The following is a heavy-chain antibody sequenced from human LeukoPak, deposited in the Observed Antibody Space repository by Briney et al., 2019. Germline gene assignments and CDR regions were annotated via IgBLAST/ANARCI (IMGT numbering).Heavy chain of an antibody. J-gene: IGHJ6*04. CDR1: GFTFSSYE. V-gene: IGHV3-48*03. D-gene: IGHD3-10*01. CDR3: ARLWFGELSGGMDV. CDR2: ISSSGSTI. Sequence: GSLRLSCAASGFTFSSYEMNWVRQAPGKGLEWVSYISSSGSTIYYADSVKGRLTISRDNAKNSLYLQMNSLRAEDTAVYYCARLWFGELSGGMDVWGKGTTVTVSS.